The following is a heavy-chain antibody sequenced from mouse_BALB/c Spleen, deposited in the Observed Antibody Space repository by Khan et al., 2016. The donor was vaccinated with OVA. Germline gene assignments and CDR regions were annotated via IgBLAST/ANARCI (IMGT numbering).Heavy chain of an antibody. CDR1: GFSLSRYN. J-gene: IGHJ4*01. CDR3: ARAYYRYDGYYAMDF. V-gene: IGHV2-6-4*01. CDR2: IWAGGGT. Sequence: QVQLQESGPGLVAPSQSLSIPCTVSGFSLSRYNIHWVRQPPGKGLEWLGMIWAGGGTDYNSTLKSRLNISKDNSKSQVFLQINSLRTDSTARYYGARAYYRYDGYYAMDFWGQGTSVTVSS. D-gene: IGHD2-14*01.